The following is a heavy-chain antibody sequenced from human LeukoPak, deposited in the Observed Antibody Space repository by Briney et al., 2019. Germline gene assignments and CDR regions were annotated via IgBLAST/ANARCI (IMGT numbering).Heavy chain of an antibody. CDR2: IWYDGSHE. CDR1: GFTFSTYG. V-gene: IGHV3-33*08. Sequence: QPGRSLRLSCAASGFTFSTYGMHWVRQAPGKGLEWVAVIWYDGSHEYYADSVKGRVTISRDNSKNTLYLQLNSLTAEDTAIYYCARGPSLGEVGLHFDHWGQGTLVTVST. CDR3: ARGPSLGEVGLHFDH. J-gene: IGHJ4*02. D-gene: IGHD4-11*01.